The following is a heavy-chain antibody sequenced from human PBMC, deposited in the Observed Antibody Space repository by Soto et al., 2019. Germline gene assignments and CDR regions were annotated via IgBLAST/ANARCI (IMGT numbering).Heavy chain of an antibody. CDR1: GFTFSSYA. J-gene: IGHJ3*02. D-gene: IGHD3-22*01. V-gene: IGHV3-30-3*01. CDR3: ARAKCPDYYDSLGPFDI. CDR2: ISDDGSHK. Sequence: GGSLRLSCAVSGFTFSSYAMHWVRQAPGKGLEWVAVISDDGSHKYYADSVKGRVTISRDNSKNTLYLQMNSLRAEDTVYYYCARAKCPDYYDSLGPFDIWGQGTLVTVSS.